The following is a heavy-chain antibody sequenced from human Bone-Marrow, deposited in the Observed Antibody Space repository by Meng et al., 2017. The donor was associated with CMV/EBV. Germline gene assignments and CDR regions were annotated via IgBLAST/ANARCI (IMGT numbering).Heavy chain of an antibody. CDR2: ISYDGSSK. CDR3: ARDLLKRIAVAGPF. V-gene: IGHV3-30-3*01. D-gene: IGHD6-19*01. CDR1: GFTFSGHA. J-gene: IGHJ4*02. Sequence: GESLKISCAASGFTFSGHALHWVRQAPGKGLEWVAVISYDGSSKYYADSVKGRFTISRDNSKNTLYLQMNNLRAEDTAVYYCARDLLKRIAVAGPFWGQGTLVTVSS.